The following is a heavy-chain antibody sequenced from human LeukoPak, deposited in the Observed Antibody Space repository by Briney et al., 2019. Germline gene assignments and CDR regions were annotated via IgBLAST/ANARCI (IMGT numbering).Heavy chain of an antibody. J-gene: IGHJ4*02. Sequence: GASVKVSCKASGGTFSSYAISWVRQAPGQGLEWMGWISTHNGNTLYARNLQGRVSMTTDTSTSTAYMELRSLRSDDTAVYYCARGSDDILTGYYFWGQGTLVTVSS. CDR3: ARGSDDILTGYYF. CDR1: GGTFSSYA. CDR2: ISTHNGNT. V-gene: IGHV1-18*01. D-gene: IGHD3-9*01.